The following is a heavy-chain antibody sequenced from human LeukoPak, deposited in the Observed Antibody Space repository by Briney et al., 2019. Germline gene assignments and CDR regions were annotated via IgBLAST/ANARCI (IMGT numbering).Heavy chain of an antibody. CDR1: GFTFSSNA. J-gene: IGHJ5*02. Sequence: GGSLRLSCAASGFTFSSNAIHWVRQAPGKGLEWVSLIYSGGSTYYADSVKGRFTISRDNSKNTLYVQMNSLRAEDTAVYYCAAHSSGYLGWFDPWGQGTLVTVSS. CDR2: IYSGGST. V-gene: IGHV3-66*01. CDR3: AAHSSGYLGWFDP. D-gene: IGHD3-22*01.